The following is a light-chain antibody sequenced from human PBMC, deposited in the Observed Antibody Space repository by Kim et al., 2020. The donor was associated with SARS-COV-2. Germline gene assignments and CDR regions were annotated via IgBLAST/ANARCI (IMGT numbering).Light chain of an antibody. J-gene: IGKJ5*01. V-gene: IGKV3D-15*01. Sequence: SPGERATLSCRASQSVSSNLAWYQQKPGQAPRLLIYGASTRATGIPARFSGSGSETEFTLTISSLQSEDFAVYYCQQYNNWPPITFGQGTRLEIK. CDR2: GAS. CDR1: QSVSSN. CDR3: QQYNNWPPIT.